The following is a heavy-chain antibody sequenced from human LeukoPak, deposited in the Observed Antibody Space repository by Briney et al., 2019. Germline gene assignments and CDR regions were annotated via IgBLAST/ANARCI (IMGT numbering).Heavy chain of an antibody. D-gene: IGHD2-2*01. CDR3: ARGIVPAAMADANY. CDR2: IIPIFGTA. V-gene: IGHV1-69*13. Sequence: SVKVSCKASGGTFSSYAISWVRQATGQGLEWMGGIIPIFGTANYAQKFQGRVTITADESTSTAYMELSSLRSEDTAVYYCARGIVPAAMADANYWGQGTLVTVSS. J-gene: IGHJ4*02. CDR1: GGTFSSYA.